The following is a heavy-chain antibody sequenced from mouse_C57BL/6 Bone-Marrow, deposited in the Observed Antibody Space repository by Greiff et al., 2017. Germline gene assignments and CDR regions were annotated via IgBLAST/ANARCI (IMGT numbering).Heavy chain of an antibody. CDR1: GYTFTSYW. D-gene: IGHD2-2*01. J-gene: IGHJ3*01. CDR2: IYPGNSDT. CDR3: TRSGSYYGYEGFAY. Sequence: EVKLQQSGTVLARPGASVKMSCKTSGYTFTSYWMHWVKQRPGQGLEWIGAIYPGNSDTSYNQKFKGQAKLTAVKSASTAYMELSSLTNEDSAVYYCTRSGSYYGYEGFAYWGQGTLVTVSA. V-gene: IGHV1-5*01.